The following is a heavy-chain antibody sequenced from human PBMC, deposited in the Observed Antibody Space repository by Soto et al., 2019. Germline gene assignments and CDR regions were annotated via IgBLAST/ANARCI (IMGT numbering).Heavy chain of an antibody. J-gene: IGHJ4*02. V-gene: IGHV4-61*08. D-gene: IGHD3-9*01. CDR2: ISYTGRT. Sequence: ASETLSLTCTVSAGSVSSGGYYWSWIRQPPGKGLEWVGHISYTGRTNYDPSLKSRFTISVETSKNQFSLELTSVTAADTAVYYCARDFDTFDCWGQGPLVTVSS. CDR3: ARDFDTFDC. CDR1: AGSVSSGGYY.